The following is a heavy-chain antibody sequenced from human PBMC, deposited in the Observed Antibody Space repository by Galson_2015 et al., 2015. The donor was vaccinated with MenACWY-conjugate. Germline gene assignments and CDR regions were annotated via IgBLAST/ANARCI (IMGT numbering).Heavy chain of an antibody. D-gene: IGHD2-15*01. CDR2: VYYGGKT. J-gene: IGHJ5*02. Sequence: ETLSLTCTVSGASINNFYWTWIRQPPGRGLDWIGYVYYGGKTNYNPSLKSRLTMSLDTPKNQFSLELTSVTAADTAVYYCARGYCSGGSCNLFDPWGQGTLVTVSS. V-gene: IGHV4-59*01. CDR1: GASINNFY. CDR3: ARGYCSGGSCNLFDP.